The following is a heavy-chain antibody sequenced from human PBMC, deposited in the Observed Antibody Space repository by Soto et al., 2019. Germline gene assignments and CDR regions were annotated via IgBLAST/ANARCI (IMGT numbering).Heavy chain of an antibody. V-gene: IGHV3-23*01. CDR1: GFSFSTYA. D-gene: IGHD4-17*01. CDR3: GKRPAYGDY. CDR2: ISASGGST. Sequence: EVQLLESGGGLVQPGGSLRLSCAVSGFSFSTYAMSWVRQAPGKGLEWVSSISASGGSTYYADSVKGRFTVSRDNSKNTLYLQMNSLRAEDTAVYFCGKRPAYGDYWGQGTLVTVSS. J-gene: IGHJ4*02.